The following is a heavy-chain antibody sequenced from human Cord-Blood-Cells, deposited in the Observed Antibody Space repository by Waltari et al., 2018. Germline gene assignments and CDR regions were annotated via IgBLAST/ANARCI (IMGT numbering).Heavy chain of an antibody. Sequence: QVQLQESGPGLVQPSETLSLTCPVSGGSISRYSWRWIRQPAGKGLEWIGRIYTSGSTNYNPSLKSRVTMSVDTSKNQFSLKLSSVTAADTAVYYCARDYWGALDYWGQGTLVTVSS. V-gene: IGHV4-4*07. J-gene: IGHJ4*02. D-gene: IGHD1-26*01. CDR1: GGSISRYS. CDR3: ARDYWGALDY. CDR2: IYTSGST.